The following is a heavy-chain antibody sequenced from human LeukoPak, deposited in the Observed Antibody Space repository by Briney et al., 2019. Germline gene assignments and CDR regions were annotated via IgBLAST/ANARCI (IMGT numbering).Heavy chain of an antibody. CDR3: ARGISGSYLGDYYYYYMDV. V-gene: IGHV3-20*04. CDR1: GFTFDDYG. CDR2: INWNGGST. Sequence: GGSLRLSCAASGFTFDDYGMSWVRQAPGKGLEWVSGINWNGGSTGYADSVKGRFTISRDNAKNSLYLQMNSLRAEDTALYYCARGISGSYLGDYYYYYMDVWGKGTTVTVSS. J-gene: IGHJ6*03. D-gene: IGHD1-26*01.